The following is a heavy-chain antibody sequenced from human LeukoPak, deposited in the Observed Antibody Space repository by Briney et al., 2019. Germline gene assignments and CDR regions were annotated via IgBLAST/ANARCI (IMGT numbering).Heavy chain of an antibody. Sequence: GGSLRLSCAASGFTFSSYSMNWVRQAPGKGLEWVSSISSSSSYIYYADSVKGRFTISRDNAKNSLYLQMNSPRAEDTAVYYCARETYYYDSSGYYLARYFDYWGQGTLVTISS. CDR3: ARETYYYDSSGYYLARYFDY. CDR1: GFTFSSYS. D-gene: IGHD3-22*01. V-gene: IGHV3-21*01. CDR2: ISSSSSYI. J-gene: IGHJ4*02.